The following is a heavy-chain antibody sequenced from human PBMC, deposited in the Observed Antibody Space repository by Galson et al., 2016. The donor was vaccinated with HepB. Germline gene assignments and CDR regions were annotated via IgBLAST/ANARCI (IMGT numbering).Heavy chain of an antibody. CDR1: GVTFSSYA. CDR2: ISGSGDST. V-gene: IGHV3-23*01. CDR3: ARGGDPYAEAAY. J-gene: IGHJ4*02. D-gene: IGHD2-21*01. Sequence: SLRLSCAASGVTFSSYAMSWVRQAPGKGLEWVSAISGSGDSTYYADSVKGRFTISRDNSKNTLFLQMNSLRAEDTALYYCARGGDPYAEAAYWGQGTPVIVSS.